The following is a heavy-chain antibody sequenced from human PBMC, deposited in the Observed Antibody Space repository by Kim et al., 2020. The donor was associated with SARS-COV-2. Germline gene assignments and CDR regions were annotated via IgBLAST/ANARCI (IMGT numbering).Heavy chain of an antibody. CDR3: ARDLEYYGSGSYGMDV. J-gene: IGHJ6*02. Sequence: GGSLRLSCAASGFTVSSNYMSWVRQAPGKGLEWVSVIYSGGSTYYADSVKGRFTISRDNSKNTLYLQMNSLRAEDTAVYYCARDLEYYGSGSYGMDVWGQGTTVTVSS. V-gene: IGHV3-53*01. D-gene: IGHD3-10*01. CDR1: GFTVSSNY. CDR2: IYSGGST.